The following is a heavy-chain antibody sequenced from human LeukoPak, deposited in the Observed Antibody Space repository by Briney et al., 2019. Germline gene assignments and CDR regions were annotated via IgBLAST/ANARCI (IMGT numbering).Heavy chain of an antibody. CDR3: AEKPNTSVMTLYYFHY. J-gene: IGHJ4*02. D-gene: IGHD2-8*01. CDR1: GFTFSSYA. V-gene: IGHV3-23*01. Sequence: GGSLRLSCAASGFTFSSYAMSWVRQAPGKGLEWVSAISGSGGSTYYADSVKGRFTISRDNSKNTLYLQMNSLRAEDTAVYYCAEKPNTSVMTLYYFHYWGQGTLVTVSS. CDR2: ISGSGGST.